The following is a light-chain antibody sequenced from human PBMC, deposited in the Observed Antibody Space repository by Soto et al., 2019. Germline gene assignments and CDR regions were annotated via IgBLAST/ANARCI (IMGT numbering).Light chain of an antibody. CDR1: QSVTRNY. J-gene: IGKJ3*01. CDR2: DAS. V-gene: IGKV3-11*01. CDR3: HQRDDWPST. Sequence: EIVLTQSPGTLSLSPGERATLSCRASQSVTRNYLAWYQQRPGQPPRLLIYDASTRATDIPARFSGSGSGTDFTRTINSLEPEDVAVYYCHQRDDWPSTFGPGTKVDFK.